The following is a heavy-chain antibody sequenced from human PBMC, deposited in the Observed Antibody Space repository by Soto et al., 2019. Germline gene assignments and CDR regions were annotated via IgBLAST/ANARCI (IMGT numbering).Heavy chain of an antibody. D-gene: IGHD6-19*01. CDR1: GFTFSSYA. V-gene: IGHV3-23*01. Sequence: EVQLLESGGGLVQPGGSLRLSCAASGFTFSSYAMSWVRQAPGKGLEWVSAISGSGGSTYYADSVKGRFTIARDNSKNTMYLKMNSLRAEDAAVYYCAKGTAGRYYYYMDVWGKGTTVTVSS. CDR3: AKGTAGRYYYYMDV. J-gene: IGHJ6*03. CDR2: ISGSGGST.